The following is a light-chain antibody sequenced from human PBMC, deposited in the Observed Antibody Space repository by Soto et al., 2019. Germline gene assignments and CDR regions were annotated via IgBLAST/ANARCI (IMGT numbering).Light chain of an antibody. J-gene: IGKJ1*01. Sequence: DIQMTQSPSTLSASVGDRVTITCRSRQSISSWLAWYQQKPGKAPKLLIYDASSLESGAPSRFSGSGSGTEFTLTISSLQPDDFATYYCQQYNSYSWTFGQGTKVDIK. CDR2: DAS. CDR3: QQYNSYSWT. V-gene: IGKV1-5*01. CDR1: QSISSW.